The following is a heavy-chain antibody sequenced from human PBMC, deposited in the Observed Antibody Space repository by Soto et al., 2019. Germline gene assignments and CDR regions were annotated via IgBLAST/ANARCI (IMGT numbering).Heavy chain of an antibody. CDR2: ISGRGGST. J-gene: IGHJ5*02. CDR3: AKKEPSLELMVYAMVVGWFDP. D-gene: IGHD2-8*01. Sequence: PGGSLRLSCAASGFTFSSYAMSWGRQAPGKGLEGVSAISGRGGSTYYADSVKGRFTISRDNSKNTLYLQMNSLSAEDTAVYYCAKKEPSLELMVYAMVVGWFDPWGQGTLVTVSS. V-gene: IGHV3-23*01. CDR1: GFTFSSYA.